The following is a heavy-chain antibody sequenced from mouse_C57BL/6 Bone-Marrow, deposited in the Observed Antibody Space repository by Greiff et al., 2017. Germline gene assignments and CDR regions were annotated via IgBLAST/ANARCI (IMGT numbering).Heavy chain of an antibody. D-gene: IGHD1-1*01. CDR3: ARGLITTVADY. J-gene: IGHJ2*01. Sequence: QVQLQQPGAELVKPGASVKLSCKASGYTFTSYWMQWVKQRPGQGLEWIGEIDPSDSYTNYNQKFKGKATLTVDTSSSTAYMQLSSLTSEDSAVYYCARGLITTVADYWGQGTPLTVSS. CDR2: IDPSDSYT. V-gene: IGHV1-50*01. CDR1: GYTFTSYW.